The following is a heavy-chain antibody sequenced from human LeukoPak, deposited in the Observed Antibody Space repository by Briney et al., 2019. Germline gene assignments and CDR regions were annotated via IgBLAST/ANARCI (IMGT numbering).Heavy chain of an antibody. V-gene: IGHV1-24*01. J-gene: IGHJ3*01. D-gene: IGHD7-27*01. CDR1: GYTLTELS. Sequence: GASVKVSCKVSGYTLTELSMHWVRQAPGKGLEWMGGFDPEDGETIYAQKFQGRVTMTEDTSTDTAYMELSSLRSEDTAVYYCAKEFSATPRAAAQTGDAFDVWGQGTMVTVSS. CDR3: AKEFSATPRAAAQTGDAFDV. CDR2: FDPEDGET.